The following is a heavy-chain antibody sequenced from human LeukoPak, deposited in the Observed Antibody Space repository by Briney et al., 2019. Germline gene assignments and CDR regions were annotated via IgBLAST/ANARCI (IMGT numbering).Heavy chain of an antibody. CDR3: ANHNTVTRGFSYYYGMDV. D-gene: IGHD4-17*01. Sequence: ASVKVSCKASGYTFTGYYMHWVRQAPGQGLEWMGWINPNSGGTNYAQKFQGRVTMTRDTSISTAYMELSRLRSDDTAVYYCANHNTVTRGFSYYYGMDVWGQGTTVTVSS. J-gene: IGHJ6*02. CDR1: GYTFTGYY. CDR2: INPNSGGT. V-gene: IGHV1-2*02.